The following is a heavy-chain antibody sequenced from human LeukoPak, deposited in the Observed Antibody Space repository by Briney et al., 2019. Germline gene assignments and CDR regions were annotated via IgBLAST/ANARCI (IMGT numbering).Heavy chain of an antibody. CDR1: GGSISSYY. D-gene: IGHD2-15*01. CDR2: IYYSGST. CDR3: ARDVYYCSGGSCYSGFDP. J-gene: IGHJ5*02. V-gene: IGHV4-59*01. Sequence: SETLSLTCTVSGGSISSYYWSWIRQPPGKGLEWIGYIYYSGSTNYNPSLKSRVTISVNTSKNQFSLKLSSVTAADTAVYYCARDVYYCSGGSCYSGFDPWGQGTLVTVSS.